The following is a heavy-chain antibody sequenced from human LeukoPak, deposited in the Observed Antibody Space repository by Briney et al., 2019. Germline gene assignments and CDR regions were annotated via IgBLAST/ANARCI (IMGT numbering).Heavy chain of an antibody. CDR1: GVSISSYY. J-gene: IGHJ6*04. Sequence: SETLSLTCTVSGVSISSYYWSWLRQPPGKGLEGVGYIYYSGSTNYNPSLKSRVTISVDTSKNQFSLKLSSVTAADTAVYYCASAYCSGGSCYSEDDYYYYGMDVWGKGTTVTVSS. CDR2: IYYSGST. D-gene: IGHD2-15*01. CDR3: ASAYCSGGSCYSEDDYYYYGMDV. V-gene: IGHV4-59*01.